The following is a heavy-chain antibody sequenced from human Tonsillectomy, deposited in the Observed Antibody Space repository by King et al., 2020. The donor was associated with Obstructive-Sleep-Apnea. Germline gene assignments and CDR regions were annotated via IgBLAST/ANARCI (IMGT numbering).Heavy chain of an antibody. Sequence: QLVQSGAEVKKPGESLKISCKGSGYSFTTNWIGWVRQLPGKGLESRGIIYPGDSDTTYSPSFQCQVTLSDDKSTSTAYRQWSSLMASDTAMYYCVRHVNTLLIRGVPPGYGFDYWGQGTLVTVSS. CDR2: IYPGDSDT. CDR1: GYSFTTNW. D-gene: IGHD3-10*01. CDR3: VRHVNTLLIRGVPPGYGFDY. J-gene: IGHJ4*02. V-gene: IGHV5-51*01.